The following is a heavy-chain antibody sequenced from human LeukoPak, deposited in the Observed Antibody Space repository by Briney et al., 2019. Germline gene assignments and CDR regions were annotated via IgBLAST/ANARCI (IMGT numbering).Heavy chain of an antibody. CDR3: AKGMYYDSSGYYSWLGY. CDR1: GFTFSSYG. D-gene: IGHD3-22*01. CDR2: IWYDGSNK. V-gene: IGHV3-33*06. Sequence: GGSVTLFCAASGFTFSSYGMHWVGQAPGKGLEWVAVIWYDGSNKYYADSVKSRFTISRDNSKDTLYLQMNSLRAEDTAVYYCAKGMYYDSSGYYSWLGYWGHGNLGSVSS. J-gene: IGHJ1*01.